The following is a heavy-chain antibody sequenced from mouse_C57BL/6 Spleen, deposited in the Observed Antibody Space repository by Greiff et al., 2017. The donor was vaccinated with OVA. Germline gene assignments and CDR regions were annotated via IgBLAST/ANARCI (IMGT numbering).Heavy chain of an antibody. CDR2: IYPGDGDT. V-gene: IGHV1-82*01. CDR3: ARALSPYYSMDY. Sequence: QVQLKESGPELVKPGASVKISCKASGYAFSSSWMNWVKQRPGKGLEWIGRIYPGDGDTNYNGKFKGKATLTADKSSSTAYMQLSSLTSEDSAVYFCARALSPYYSMDYWGQGTSVTVSS. D-gene: IGHD6-1*01. CDR1: GYAFSSSW. J-gene: IGHJ4*01.